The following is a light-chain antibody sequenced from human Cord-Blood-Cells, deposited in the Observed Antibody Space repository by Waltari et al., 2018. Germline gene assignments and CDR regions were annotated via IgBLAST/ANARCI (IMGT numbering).Light chain of an antibody. CDR3: CSYAGSSTVV. Sequence: QSALTQPASVSGSPGQSITISCIGHRSDVESFNLFSWYQQHPGKAPKLMIYEVSKRPSGVSNRFSGSKSGNTASLTISGLQAEDEADYYCCSYAGSSTVVFGGGTKLTVL. J-gene: IGLJ2*01. CDR2: EVS. CDR1: RSDVESFNL. V-gene: IGLV2-23*02.